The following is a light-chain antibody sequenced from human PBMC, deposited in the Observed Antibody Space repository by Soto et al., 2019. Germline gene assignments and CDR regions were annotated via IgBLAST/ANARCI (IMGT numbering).Light chain of an antibody. J-gene: IGLJ3*02. CDR2: DVT. V-gene: IGLV2-14*01. CDR1: SSDIGGYNF. CDR3: SSYANSGPPLV. Sequence: QSALTQPASVSGSPGQSITISCTGTSSDIGGYNFVSWYQQHPGKAPKLMIYDVTNRPSGVSSSFSGSKSGNTASLTISGLRVEAEADDYYSSYANSGPPLVLGGGTKLTVL.